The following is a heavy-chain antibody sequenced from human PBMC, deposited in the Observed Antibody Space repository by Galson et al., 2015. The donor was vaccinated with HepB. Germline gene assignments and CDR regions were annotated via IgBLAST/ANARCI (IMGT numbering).Heavy chain of an antibody. V-gene: IGHV5-51*03. CDR2: IYPGDSGS. CDR3: ARRGNSRLRTSDY. Sequence: SGAEVKKPGESLKISCKASGYSFTDYWIGWVRHMPEKGLEWMGGIYPGDSGSRYSPSFQGQITISVDKSINTAYLQWSSLKASDTAIYYCARRGNSRLRTSDYWGQGSLVTVSS. J-gene: IGHJ4*02. CDR1: GYSFTDYW. D-gene: IGHD6-13*01.